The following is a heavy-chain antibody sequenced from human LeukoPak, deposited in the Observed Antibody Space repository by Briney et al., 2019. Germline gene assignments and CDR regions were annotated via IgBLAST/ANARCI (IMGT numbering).Heavy chain of an antibody. CDR3: ARDYNYDSGASVDY. V-gene: IGHV3-21*05. CDR2: ISSSSSFI. D-gene: IGHD3-22*01. CDR1: GFMFVSYS. J-gene: IGHJ4*02. Sequence: GGSLRLSCAASGFMFVSYSMNWVRQAPGRGLEWISYISSSSSFIHYADSVKGRFTISRDNAKNSLYLQMNSLTDEDAAVYYCARDYNYDSGASVDYWGQGTLVAVSS.